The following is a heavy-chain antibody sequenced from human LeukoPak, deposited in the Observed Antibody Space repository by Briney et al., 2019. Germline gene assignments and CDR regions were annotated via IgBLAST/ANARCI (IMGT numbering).Heavy chain of an antibody. CDR3: ARGSSGIAARPGGWVNY. CDR1: GYTFTDYY. Sequence: GASVKVSCKASGYTFTDYYMHWVRQAPGQGLEWMGWINPNSGGTNYAQKFQGRVTMTRDTSISTAYMELSRLRSDDTAVYYCARGSSGIAARPGGWVNYWGQGTLVTVSS. CDR2: INPNSGGT. D-gene: IGHD6-6*01. V-gene: IGHV1-2*02. J-gene: IGHJ4*02.